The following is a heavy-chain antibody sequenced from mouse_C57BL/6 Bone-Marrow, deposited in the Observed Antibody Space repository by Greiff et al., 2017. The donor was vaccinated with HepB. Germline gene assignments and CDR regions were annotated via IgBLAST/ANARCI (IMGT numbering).Heavy chain of an antibody. V-gene: IGHV7-3*01. CDR3: ARYAYYAMDY. CDR1: GFTFTDYY. J-gene: IGHJ4*01. Sequence: EVMLVESGGGLVQPGGSLSLSCAASGFTFTDYYMSWVRQPPGKALEWLGFIRNKANGYTTEYSASVKGRFTISRDNSQSILYLQMNALRAEDSATYYCARYAYYAMDYWGQGTSVTVSS. CDR2: IRNKANGYTT.